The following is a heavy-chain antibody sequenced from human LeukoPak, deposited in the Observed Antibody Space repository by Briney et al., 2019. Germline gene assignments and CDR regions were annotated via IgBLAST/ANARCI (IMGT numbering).Heavy chain of an antibody. D-gene: IGHD6-13*01. CDR3: AREAIAAAGLDY. V-gene: IGHV4-39*07. CDR1: SGSISSSSYY. J-gene: IGHJ4*02. Sequence: SETLSLTCTVSSGSISSSSYYWGWIRQPPGKGLEWIGSIYYSGSTYYNPSLKSRVTISVDTSKNQFSLKLSSVTAADTAVYYCAREAIAAAGLDYWGQGTLVTVSS. CDR2: IYYSGST.